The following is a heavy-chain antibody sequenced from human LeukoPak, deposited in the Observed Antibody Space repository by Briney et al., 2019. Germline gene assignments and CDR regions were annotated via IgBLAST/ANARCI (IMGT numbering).Heavy chain of an antibody. Sequence: PSETLSLTCTVSGDSFGNYWWSWLRQPPGKGLEWIGYVYYRGGTNYNPSLKSRVTISIDTSKNQFSLKLRSVTDADTAVYYCARELAGAGFDYWSQGTLVTVSS. CDR2: VYYRGGT. V-gene: IGHV4-59*01. CDR1: GDSFGNYW. CDR3: ARELAGAGFDY. D-gene: IGHD6-13*01. J-gene: IGHJ4*02.